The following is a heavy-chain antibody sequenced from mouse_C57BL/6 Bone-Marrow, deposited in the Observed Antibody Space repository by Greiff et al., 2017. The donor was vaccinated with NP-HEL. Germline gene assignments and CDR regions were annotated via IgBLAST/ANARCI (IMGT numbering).Heavy chain of an antibody. Sequence: VKLQESGAELARPGASVKLSCKASGYTFTSYGISWVKQSTGQGLEWIGEIYPRSGNTYYNAKFKGKATLTADKSSSTAYMELRSLTSEDSAVYFCARRGKRYYFDYWGQGTTLTVSS. V-gene: IGHV1-81*01. CDR3: ARRGKRYYFDY. CDR2: IYPRSGNT. CDR1: GYTFTSYG. J-gene: IGHJ2*01.